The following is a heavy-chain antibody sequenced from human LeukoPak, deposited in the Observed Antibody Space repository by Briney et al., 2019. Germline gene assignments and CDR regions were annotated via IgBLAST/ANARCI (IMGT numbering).Heavy chain of an antibody. CDR3: ARGGGYDPEADY. CDR1: GYTFTGYH. Sequence: SVKVSCKASGYTFTGYHMHWVRQAPGQGLEWMGGIIPIFGTANYAQKFQGRVTITADESTSTAYMELSSLRSEDTAVYYCARGGGYDPEADYWGQGTLVTVSS. V-gene: IGHV1-69*13. CDR2: IIPIFGTA. J-gene: IGHJ4*02. D-gene: IGHD5-12*01.